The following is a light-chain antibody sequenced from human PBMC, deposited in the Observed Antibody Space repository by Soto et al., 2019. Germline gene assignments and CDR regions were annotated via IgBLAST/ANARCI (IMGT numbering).Light chain of an antibody. CDR2: EVR. V-gene: IGLV2-14*01. CDR1: SSDVGGYNY. Sequence: QSVLTQPASVSGSPGQSITISCTGTSSDVGGYNYVSWYQQHPGKAPKLMIYEVRNRPSGVSNRFSGSKSGNTASLTISGLQAEDEADYYCSSYTSRNTRVFGPRTKVTVL. J-gene: IGLJ1*01. CDR3: SSYTSRNTRV.